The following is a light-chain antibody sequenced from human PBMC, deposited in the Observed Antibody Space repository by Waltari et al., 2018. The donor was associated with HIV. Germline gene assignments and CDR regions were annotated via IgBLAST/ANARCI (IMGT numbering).Light chain of an antibody. V-gene: IGLV6-57*03. J-gene: IGLJ3*02. Sequence: NFMLTQPQSVSDSPGKTVTISCTRRTGNIARDYVPWYQHRPGSAPSLVIYEDNQRPSGVTGRFSGSIDTSSNSASLTISGLEPEDEAFYYCQSCYNTYRVFGGGTKLTVL. CDR3: QSCYNTYRV. CDR1: TGNIARDY. CDR2: EDN.